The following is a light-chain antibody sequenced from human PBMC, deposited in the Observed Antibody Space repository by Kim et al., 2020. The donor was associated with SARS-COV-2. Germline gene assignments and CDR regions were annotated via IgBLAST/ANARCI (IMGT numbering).Light chain of an antibody. J-gene: IGLJ2*01. Sequence: QSITISCTGTSSDVGSYNLVSWYQQHPGKAPKLMIYEVSKRPSGVSNRFSGSKSGNTASLTISGLQAEDEADYYCCSYAGSSPHVVFGGGTKVTVL. CDR1: SSDVGSYNL. CDR3: CSYAGSSPHVV. CDR2: EVS. V-gene: IGLV2-23*02.